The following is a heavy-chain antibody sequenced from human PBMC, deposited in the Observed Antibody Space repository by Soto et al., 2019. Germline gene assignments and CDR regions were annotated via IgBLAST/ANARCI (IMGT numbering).Heavy chain of an antibody. Sequence: GGSLGLSCAASGFTFSSYAMSWVRQAPGKGLEWVSAISGSGGSTYYADSVKGRFTISRDNSKNTLYLQMNSLRAEDTAVYYCAKSGRSIVLVPAATAGYYYGMDVWGQGTTVTVSS. CDR2: ISGSGGST. CDR1: GFTFSSYA. CDR3: AKSGRSIVLVPAATAGYYYGMDV. J-gene: IGHJ6*02. D-gene: IGHD2-2*01. V-gene: IGHV3-23*01.